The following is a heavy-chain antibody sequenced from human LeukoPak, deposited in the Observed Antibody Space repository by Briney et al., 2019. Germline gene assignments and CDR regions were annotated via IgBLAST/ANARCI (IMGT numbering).Heavy chain of an antibody. D-gene: IGHD6-13*01. CDR2: IKQDGSEK. J-gene: IGHJ4*02. CDR3: AREVSSSWYYVDY. Sequence: PGGSLRLSCAASGFTFSSYWMSWVRQAPGKGLEWVANIKQDGSEKYYVDSVKGRFTISRDNAKNSLYLQMNSLRAEDTAVYYCAREVSSSWYYVDYWGQGTLVTVSS. V-gene: IGHV3-7*01. CDR1: GFTFSSYW.